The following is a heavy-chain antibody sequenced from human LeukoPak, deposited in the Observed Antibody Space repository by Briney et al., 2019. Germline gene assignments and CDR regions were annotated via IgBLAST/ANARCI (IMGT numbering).Heavy chain of an antibody. Sequence: SETLSLTCTVSGGSISSYYWSWVRQPPGKGLEWIGYVYYSGSNNYNPSLKSRVTISVATSKTQFSLKLSSVTAADTAVYYCARDCSGGSCYSGFDYWGQGTLVTVSS. D-gene: IGHD2-15*01. CDR2: VYYSGSN. J-gene: IGHJ4*02. V-gene: IGHV4-59*01. CDR1: GGSISSYY. CDR3: ARDCSGGSCYSGFDY.